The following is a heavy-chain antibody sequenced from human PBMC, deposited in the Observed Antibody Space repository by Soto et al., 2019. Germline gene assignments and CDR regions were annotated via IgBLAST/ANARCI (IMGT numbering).Heavy chain of an antibody. D-gene: IGHD2-2*01. CDR1: GFTFSIYA. J-gene: IGHJ5*02. Sequence: PGGSLRLSWAASGFTFSIYAINWVRQAPGKGLEWVASISTESNYMFYADSVKGRFTISRDNAKNSVYLQMNCLRADDTAHYFCARLDQAWGQGNLDTVSS. CDR3: ARLDQA. V-gene: IGHV3-21*01. CDR2: ISTESNYM.